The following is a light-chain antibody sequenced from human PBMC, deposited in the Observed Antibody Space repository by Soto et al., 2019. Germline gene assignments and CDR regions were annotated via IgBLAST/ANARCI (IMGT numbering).Light chain of an antibody. CDR3: AVCDDCLNGWV. J-gene: IGLJ3*02. V-gene: IGLV1-44*01. Sequence: QSVLTQIRSASGTPGQRVTISCSGSSPNIGTNPVNLCRQLPGTAPRLLTYSNDQGPPGVPDRFSCSKSGTSASLAISGLQYEDEGDYFSAVCDDCLNGWVFCGGPKVTV. CDR1: SPNIGTNP. CDR2: SND.